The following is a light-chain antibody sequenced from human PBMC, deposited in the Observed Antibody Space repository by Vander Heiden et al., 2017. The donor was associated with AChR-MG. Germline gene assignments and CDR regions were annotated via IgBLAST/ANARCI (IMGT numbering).Light chain of an antibody. CDR3: QQRSNWP. CDR1: QSVSSY. V-gene: IGKV3-11*01. CDR2: DAS. Sequence: ETVLTQSPATLPLSPGASATLSCRASQSVSSYLAWYQQKPGQAPRLLIYDASNRATGIPARFSGSGSGTDFTLTISSLEPEDFAVYYCQQRSNWPFGQGTKVEIK. J-gene: IGKJ1*01.